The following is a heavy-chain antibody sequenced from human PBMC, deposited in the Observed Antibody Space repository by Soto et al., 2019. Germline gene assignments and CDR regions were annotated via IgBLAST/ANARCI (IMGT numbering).Heavy chain of an antibody. CDR1: GGSISGYY. V-gene: IGHV4-4*07. CDR3: ARDSAGTTSFDWFDP. CDR2: IFASGRT. Sequence: PSETLSLTCTVSGGSISGYYWSWIRQPAGKGLEWIGRIFASGRTDYNPSLKSRVTMSVVTSKNQFSLKLRSLIVADTAVYFCARDSAGTTSFDWFDPWGQGTLVTVSS. D-gene: IGHD1-7*01. J-gene: IGHJ5*02.